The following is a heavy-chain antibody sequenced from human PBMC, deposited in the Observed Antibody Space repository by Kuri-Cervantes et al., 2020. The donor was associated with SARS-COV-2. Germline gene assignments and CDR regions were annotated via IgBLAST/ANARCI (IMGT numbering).Heavy chain of an antibody. CDR2: IYHSGST. Sequence: SETLSLTCAVSGGSISSGGYSWSWIRQPPGKGLEWIGYIYHSGSTYYNPSIKSRVTISVDRSKNQFSLKLSSVTAADTAVYYCARDGSGGDADYWGQGTLVTVSS. CDR1: GGSISSGGYS. V-gene: IGHV4-30-2*01. J-gene: IGHJ4*02. D-gene: IGHD2-15*01. CDR3: ARDGSGGDADY.